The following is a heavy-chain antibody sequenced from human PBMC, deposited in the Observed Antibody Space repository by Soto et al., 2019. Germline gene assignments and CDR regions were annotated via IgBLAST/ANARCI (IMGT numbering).Heavy chain of an antibody. CDR3: AKVERGSPPPS. D-gene: IGHD3-10*01. Sequence: GGSLRLFCAASGFIFGNSAMTWVRQAPGKGLEWVSAITGTGAATHYADSVKGRFTISRDNSRSMVYLQMNSLSAEDTAVYYCAKVERGSPPPSWGQGTLVTVSS. J-gene: IGHJ5*02. CDR1: GFIFGNSA. CDR2: ITGTGAAT. V-gene: IGHV3-23*01.